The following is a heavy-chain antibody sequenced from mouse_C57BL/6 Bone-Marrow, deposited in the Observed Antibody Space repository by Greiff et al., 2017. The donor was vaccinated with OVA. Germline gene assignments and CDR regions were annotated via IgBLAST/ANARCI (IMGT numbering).Heavy chain of an antibody. CDR3: ARDGGGYAMDY. CDR2: SRNKANDYTT. J-gene: IGHJ4*01. V-gene: IGHV7-1*01. Sequence: EVKLVESGGGLVQSGRSLRLSCATSGFTFSDFYMEWVRQAPGKGLEWIAASRNKANDYTTEYSESVKGRFIVSRDTSQSILYLQMNALRAEDTAIYDCARDGGGYAMDYWGQGTSVTVSS. CDR1: GFTFSDFY.